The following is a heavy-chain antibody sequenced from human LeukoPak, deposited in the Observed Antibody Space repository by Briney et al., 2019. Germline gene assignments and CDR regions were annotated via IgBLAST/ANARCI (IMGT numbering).Heavy chain of an antibody. CDR2: ISSSSSTI. D-gene: IGHD3-16*01. V-gene: IGHV3-48*01. J-gene: IGHJ4*02. Sequence: GGSLRLSCAASGFTFSSYSMNWVRQAPGKGLEWVSYISSSSSTIYYADSVKGRFTISRDNAKNSLYLQMNSLRAEDTAVYYCAREGGVNHLDYWGQGTLVTVSS. CDR1: GFTFSSYS. CDR3: AREGGVNHLDY.